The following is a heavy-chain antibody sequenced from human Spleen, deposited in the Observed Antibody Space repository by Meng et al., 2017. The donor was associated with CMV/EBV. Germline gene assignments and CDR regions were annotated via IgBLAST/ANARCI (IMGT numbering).Heavy chain of an antibody. D-gene: IGHD2-2*01. CDR1: GFTFSSYG. J-gene: IGHJ6*02. V-gene: IGHV3-33*01. CDR3: ARDKECSSTNCSPTDYYYYYGMDV. CDR2: IWYDGSNK. Sequence: GGSLRLSCAASGFTFSSYGMHWVRQAPGKGLEWVAVIWYDGSNKYYADSVKGRFTISRDNAENSLYLQMNSLRAEDTAVYYCARDKECSSTNCSPTDYYYYYGMDVWGRGTTVTVSS.